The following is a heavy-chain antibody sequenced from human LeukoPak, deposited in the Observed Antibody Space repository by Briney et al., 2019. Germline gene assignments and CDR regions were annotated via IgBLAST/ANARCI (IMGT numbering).Heavy chain of an antibody. CDR1: GESFSGYS. Sequence: SETLSLTCAFDGESFSGYSWSWFREPPGKGLEWIGEVIHGGSSNYNPSLKSRVTISIHTSKNQFSLNLTSVTAADTAFYYCARRTGWYWGYYFDYWGQGTLVTVSS. CDR3: ARRTGWYWGYYFDY. D-gene: IGHD6-19*01. J-gene: IGHJ4*02. V-gene: IGHV4-34*12. CDR2: VIHGGSS.